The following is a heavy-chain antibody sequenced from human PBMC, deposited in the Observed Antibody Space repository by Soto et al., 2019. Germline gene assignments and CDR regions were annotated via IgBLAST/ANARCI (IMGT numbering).Heavy chain of an antibody. V-gene: IGHV3-30*18. D-gene: IGHD3-10*01. J-gene: IGHJ4*02. CDR3: ANHGYYGSGSYLDY. CDR2: ISYDGSNK. Sequence: QVQLVESGGGVVQPGRSLRLSCAASGFTFSSYGMHWVRQAPGKGLEWVAVISYDGSNKYYADSVKGRFTISRDNSKNTLYRQMNSLRAEDTAVYYCANHGYYGSGSYLDYWGQGTLVTVSS. CDR1: GFTFSSYG.